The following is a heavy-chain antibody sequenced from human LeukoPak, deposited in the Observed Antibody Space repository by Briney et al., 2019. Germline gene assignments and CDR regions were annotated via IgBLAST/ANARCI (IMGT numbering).Heavy chain of an antibody. J-gene: IGHJ3*02. CDR3: AREPPGLPRAFDI. Sequence: KGRFTISRDNAKNSLYLQMNSLRAEDTAVYYCAREPPGLPRAFDIWGQGTMVTVSS. V-gene: IGHV3-11*01.